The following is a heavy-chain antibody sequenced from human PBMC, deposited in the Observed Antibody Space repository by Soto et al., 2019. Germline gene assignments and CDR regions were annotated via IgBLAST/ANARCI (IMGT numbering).Heavy chain of an antibody. CDR2: IYWNDDK. J-gene: IGHJ1*01. CDR3: VLRRTRPEYFQD. V-gene: IGHV2-5*01. Sequence: QITLKESGPTLVKPTQTLTLTCTFSGFSLSTSRVGVGWVRQPPGKALEWLALIYWNDDKPYNPSLKSRLTLTKDTSKNQVVLTMTNMDPVDTATYCCVLRRTRPEYFQDWGQGTLVTVSS. D-gene: IGHD1-1*01. CDR1: GFSLSTSRVG.